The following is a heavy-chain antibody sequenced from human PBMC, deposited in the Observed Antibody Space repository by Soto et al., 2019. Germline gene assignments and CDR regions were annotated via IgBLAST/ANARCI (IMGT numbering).Heavy chain of an antibody. CDR1: GYTFTSYD. D-gene: IGHD4-17*01. V-gene: IGHV1-8*01. J-gene: IGHJ4*02. CDR2: MNPNSGNT. CDR3: AREHGVYALDY. Sequence: QVQLVQSWAEVKQPGASVKVSCKASGYTFTSYDINWVRQATGQGLEWMGWMNPNSGNTVYAQKFQGRVTMTRNTSISTAYMELSSLISEDTAVFYCAREHGVYALDYWGQGTLVTVSS.